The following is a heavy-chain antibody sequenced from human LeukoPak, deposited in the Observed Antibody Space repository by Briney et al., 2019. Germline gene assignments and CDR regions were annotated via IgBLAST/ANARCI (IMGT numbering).Heavy chain of an antibody. D-gene: IGHD6-19*01. V-gene: IGHV5-51*01. Sequence: GESLKISCKGSGYSFTSYWIGWVRQMPGKGLEWMGIIYPGVSDTRYSPSFQGQVTISADKSISTAYLQWSSLKASDTAMYYCARRSSGSSGDYYYGMDVWGQGTTVTVSS. CDR1: GYSFTSYW. CDR3: ARRSSGSSGDYYYGMDV. J-gene: IGHJ6*02. CDR2: IYPGVSDT.